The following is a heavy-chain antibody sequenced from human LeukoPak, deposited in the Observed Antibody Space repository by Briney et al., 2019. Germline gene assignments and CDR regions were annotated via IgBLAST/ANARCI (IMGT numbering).Heavy chain of an antibody. D-gene: IGHD3-22*01. CDR2: IGTAGDT. J-gene: IGHJ3*02. V-gene: IGHV3-13*01. Sequence: GGSLRLSCAASGFTFSSYDMPWFRQATGKGLEWVSAIGTAGDTYYPGSVKGRFTISRENAKNSLYLQMNSLRAGDTAVYYCARALRYYDSSGSTLGAFDIWGQGTMVTVSS. CDR3: ARALRYYDSSGSTLGAFDI. CDR1: GFTFSSYD.